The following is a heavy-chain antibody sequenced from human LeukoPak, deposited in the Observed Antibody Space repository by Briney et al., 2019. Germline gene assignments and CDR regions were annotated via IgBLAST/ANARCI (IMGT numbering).Heavy chain of an antibody. D-gene: IGHD2-8*01. CDR3: ARGSYPDCTNGVCPFDY. V-gene: IGHV1-18*01. J-gene: IGHJ4*02. CDR1: GYTFTSYG. Sequence: VASVKVSCKASGYTFTSYGISWVRQAPGQGLEWMGWISAYNGNTNYAQKLQGRVTMTTDTSTSTAYMEPRSLRSDDTAVYYCARGSYPDCTNGVCPFDYWGQGTLVTVSS. CDR2: ISAYNGNT.